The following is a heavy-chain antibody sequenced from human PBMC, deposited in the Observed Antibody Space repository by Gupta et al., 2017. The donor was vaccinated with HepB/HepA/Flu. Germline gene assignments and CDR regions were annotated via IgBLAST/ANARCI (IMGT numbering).Heavy chain of an antibody. CDR2: ISGSGEST. D-gene: IGHD2-21*01. CDR3: AKMGDDPGGIYFYFYMDV. J-gene: IGHJ6*03. CDR1: GLTLNDSY. V-gene: IGHV3-11*04. Sequence: QVQLVESGGGLVKPGGSLRLTCAASGLTLNDSYMSWIRQTPGTGLEWVSYISGSGESTYYSDSVKGRFTISRDNAKKSVYLQMNSLRAEDTAVYYCAKMGDDPGGIYFYFYMDVWGKGTTVTVSS.